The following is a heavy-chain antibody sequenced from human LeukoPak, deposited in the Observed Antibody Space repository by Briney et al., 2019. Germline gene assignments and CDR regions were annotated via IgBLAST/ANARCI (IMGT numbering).Heavy chain of an antibody. V-gene: IGHV3-21*01. CDR2: ISSSSSYI. CDR3: AREGTRRGNDAFDI. CDR1: GFTFSSYS. D-gene: IGHD3-10*01. Sequence: PGGSLRLSCAASGFTFSSYSMNWVRQAPGKGLEWVSSISSSSSYIYYADSVKGRFTISRDNAKNSLYLQMNSLRAEDTAVYYCAREGTRRGNDAFDIWGQGTMVTVSS. J-gene: IGHJ3*02.